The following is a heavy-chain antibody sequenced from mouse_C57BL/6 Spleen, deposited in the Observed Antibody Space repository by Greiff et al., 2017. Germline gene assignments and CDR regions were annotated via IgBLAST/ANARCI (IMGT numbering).Heavy chain of an antibody. CDR2: IYPRSGTT. CDR1: GYTFTSYG. Sequence: VKLQQSGAELARPGASVKLSCKASGYTFTSYGISWVQQSTGQGLEWIGEIYPRSGTTSYNETFKGKATLTADKSTSTAYMEVRSLTSEDAAVYFSHSNLIAYWGQGTLVTVSA. J-gene: IGHJ3*01. CDR3: HSNLIAY. V-gene: IGHV1-81*01. D-gene: IGHD2-5*01.